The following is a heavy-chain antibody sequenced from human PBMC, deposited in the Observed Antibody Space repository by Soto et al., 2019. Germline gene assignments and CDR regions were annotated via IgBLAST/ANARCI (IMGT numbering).Heavy chain of an antibody. D-gene: IGHD1-26*01. CDR3: ARATVKVGATLFDY. V-gene: IGHV4-34*01. CDR2: INYSGFT. CDR1: DGSFRGFY. J-gene: IGHJ4*02. Sequence: TLSLTCGVSDGSFRGFYWSWIRQPTGKGLEWIGEINYSGFTNYNPSLKSRVTMSRDTSTNQFSLKLTSVTAADSAVYYCARATVKVGATLFDYWGQGTLVTVSS.